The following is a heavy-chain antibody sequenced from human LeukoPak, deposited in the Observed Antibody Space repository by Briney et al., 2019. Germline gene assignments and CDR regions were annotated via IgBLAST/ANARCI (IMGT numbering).Heavy chain of an antibody. J-gene: IGHJ2*01. D-gene: IGHD1-26*01. CDR1: GGSISSYY. V-gene: IGHV3-9*01. CDR3: AKAPSGSYRYWYFDL. Sequence: LSLTCTVSGGSISSYYWSWIRQPPGKGLEWVSGISWNSGSIGYADSVKGRFTISRDNAKNSLYLQMNSLRAEDTALYYCAKAPSGSYRYWYFDLWGRGTLVTVSS. CDR2: ISWNSGSI.